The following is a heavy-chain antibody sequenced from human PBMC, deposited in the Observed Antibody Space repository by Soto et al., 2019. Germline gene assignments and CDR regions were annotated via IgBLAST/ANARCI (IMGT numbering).Heavy chain of an antibody. CDR2: ISGSGGST. D-gene: IGHD3-9*01. V-gene: IGHV3-23*01. CDR1: GFIFSNYA. Sequence: GGSLRLSCAASGFIFSNYAISWVRQAPGKGLEWVSAISGSGGSTYYADSVKGRFTISRDNSKNTLYLQMNSLRAEDTAVYYCAKDYLNDILTGYLVVGRFRYWGQGTLVTVSS. J-gene: IGHJ4*02. CDR3: AKDYLNDILTGYLVVGRFRY.